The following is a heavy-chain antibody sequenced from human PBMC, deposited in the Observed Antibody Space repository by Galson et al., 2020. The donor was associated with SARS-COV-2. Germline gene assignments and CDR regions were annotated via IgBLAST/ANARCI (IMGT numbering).Heavy chain of an antibody. D-gene: IGHD3-3*01. J-gene: IGHJ5*02. CDR1: GYSFTSYW. CDR2: IYPGDSDT. Sequence: GESLKISCKGSGYSFTSYWIGWVRQMPGKGLEWMGIIYPGDSDTRYSPSFQGQVTISADKSISTAYLQWSSLKASDTAMYYCARGHYGGFVEWLFPGWFDPWGQGTLVTVSS. CDR3: ARGHYGGFVEWLFPGWFDP. V-gene: IGHV5-51*01.